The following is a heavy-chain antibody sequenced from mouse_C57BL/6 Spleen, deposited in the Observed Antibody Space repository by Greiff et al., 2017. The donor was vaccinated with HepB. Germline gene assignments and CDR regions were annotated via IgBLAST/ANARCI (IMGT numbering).Heavy chain of an antibody. J-gene: IGHJ4*01. Sequence: EVKVEESGGGLVKPGGSLKLSCAASGFTFSSYAMSWVRQTPEKRLEWVATISDGGSYTYYPDNVKGRFTISRDNAKNNLYLQMSHLKSEDTAMYYCARDSVVAWNAMDYWGQGTSVTVSS. CDR2: ISDGGSYT. D-gene: IGHD1-1*01. V-gene: IGHV5-4*01. CDR3: ARDSVVAWNAMDY. CDR1: GFTFSSYA.